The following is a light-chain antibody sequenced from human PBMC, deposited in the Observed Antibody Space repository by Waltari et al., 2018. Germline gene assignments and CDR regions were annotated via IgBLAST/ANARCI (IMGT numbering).Light chain of an antibody. CDR2: DTS. J-gene: IGKJ4*01. CDR3: QQGSILPLT. V-gene: IGKV3-11*01. Sequence: EVVLTQSPVTLSLAAGERATLSCRASESVSNYLAWYQQKPGQSPRLLIFDTSKRATGIPARFSGGGYGTDFTLTINNLEAEDFALYYCQQGSILPLTFGGGTKVEI. CDR1: ESVSNY.